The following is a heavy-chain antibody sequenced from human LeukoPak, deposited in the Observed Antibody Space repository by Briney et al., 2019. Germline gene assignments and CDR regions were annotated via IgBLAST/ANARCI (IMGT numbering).Heavy chain of an antibody. V-gene: IGHV3-7*01. CDR3: ARDYRSSSGRSIDY. J-gene: IGHJ4*02. CDR1: GFTFSNYW. Sequence: PGGSLRLSCAASGFTFSNYWMSWVRQAPGKGLEWVANIKQDGSEKYYVDSVKGRFTASRDNAKNSLYLQMNNLRAEDTSVYYCARDYRSSSGRSIDYWGQGTLVTVSS. CDR2: IKQDGSEK. D-gene: IGHD6-6*01.